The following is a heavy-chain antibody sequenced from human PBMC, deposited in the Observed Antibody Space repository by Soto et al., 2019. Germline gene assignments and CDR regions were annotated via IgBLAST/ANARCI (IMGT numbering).Heavy chain of an antibody. CDR3: AREAVGVQASWVDP. V-gene: IGHV1-18*01. CDR2: VSASNGKT. CDR1: GYIFTTYS. D-gene: IGHD3-10*01. J-gene: IGHJ5*02. Sequence: QIQLVQSGSEVRMPGASVKVSCKASGYIFTTYSITWVRQAPGQGLEWMGWVSASNGKTNYAQKFEDRVTMTTDTATTTAYMELRSLRADDTAVYYWAREAVGVQASWVDPWGQGTLVTVSS.